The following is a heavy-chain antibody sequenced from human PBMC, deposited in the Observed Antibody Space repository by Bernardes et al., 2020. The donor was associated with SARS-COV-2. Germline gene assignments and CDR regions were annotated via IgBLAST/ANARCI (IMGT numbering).Heavy chain of an antibody. D-gene: IGHD2-21*01. CDR1: GYTFTDYH. J-gene: IGHJ6*02. Sequence: ASVKVSCKASGYTFTDYHIHLVRQPPGQGFEWMGWINPNSGGTNYAQKFQGRVTMTRDTSVSTAYMEVNRLTSDDTAIYYCARGSPLLSYYGMDVWGQGTTVTVSS. CDR3: ARGSPLLSYYGMDV. V-gene: IGHV1-2*02. CDR2: INPNSGGT.